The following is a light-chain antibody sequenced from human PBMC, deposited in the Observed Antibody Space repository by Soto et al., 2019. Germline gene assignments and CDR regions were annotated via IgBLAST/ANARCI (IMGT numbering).Light chain of an antibody. Sequence: QSAPTQPASVSGSPGQSITISCTGTSSDIGLNNYVSWYQQHPGKAPALIIYAVTYRPSGVSSRFSGSKSGDTASLTISGLRTEDEADYYCTSHSDSRPEVFGGGTKLTVL. CDR1: SSDIGLNNY. V-gene: IGLV2-14*03. J-gene: IGLJ2*01. CDR2: AVT. CDR3: TSHSDSRPEV.